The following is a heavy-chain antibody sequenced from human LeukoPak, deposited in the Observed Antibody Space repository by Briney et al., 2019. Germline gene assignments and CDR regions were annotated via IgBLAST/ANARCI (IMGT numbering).Heavy chain of an antibody. CDR1: GGSISSGGYS. J-gene: IGHJ6*02. V-gene: IGHV4-30-2*01. CDR2: TYHSGST. CDR3: ARERDYYYGMDV. Sequence: PSETLSLTCAVSGGSISSGGYSWSWIRQPPGKGLEWIGYTYHSGSTYYNPSLKSRVTISVDRSKNQSSLKLSSVTAADTAVYYCARERDYYYGMDVWGQGTTVTVSS.